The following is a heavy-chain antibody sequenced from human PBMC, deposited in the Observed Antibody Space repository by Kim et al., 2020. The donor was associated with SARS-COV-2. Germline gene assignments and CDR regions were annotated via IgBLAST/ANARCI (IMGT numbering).Heavy chain of an antibody. J-gene: IGHJ3*02. CDR1: GYTFTGYY. V-gene: IGHV1-2*04. CDR2: INPNSGGT. D-gene: IGHD2-15*01. Sequence: ASVKVSCKASGYTFTGYYMHWVRQAPGQGLEWMGWINPNSGGTNYAQKFQGWVTMTRDTSISTAYMELSRLRSDDTAVYYCARDLGGGQRDVHAFDIWGQGTMVTVSS. CDR3: ARDLGGGQRDVHAFDI.